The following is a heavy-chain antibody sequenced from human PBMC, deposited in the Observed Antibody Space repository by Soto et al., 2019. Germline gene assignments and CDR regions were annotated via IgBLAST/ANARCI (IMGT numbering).Heavy chain of an antibody. D-gene: IGHD2-15*01. V-gene: IGHV4-4*02. CDR1: GVSISSSNW. CDR3: ARWGCGGGKCYYGMDV. CDR2: IYHSGST. J-gene: IGHJ6*02. Sequence: PSETLSLTCAVSGVSISSSNWWSWVRQPPGKGLEWIGEIYHSGSTNYNPSLKSRVTISVDTSKNQFSLKLNSVTAADTAVYYCARWGCGGGKCYYGMDVWGQGTTVTVSS.